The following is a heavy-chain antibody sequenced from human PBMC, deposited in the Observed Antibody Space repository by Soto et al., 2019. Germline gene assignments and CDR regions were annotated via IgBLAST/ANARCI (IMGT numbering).Heavy chain of an antibody. J-gene: IGHJ4*01. CDR3: ARLANIFDFDN. CDR2: IYHGESET. D-gene: IGHD2-21*01. V-gene: IGHV5-51*01. CDR1: EEICANYW. Sequence: PGELLKDSYRVAEEICANYWIGCVSQIPEKGLKEMGIIYHGESETRYRPSYQGQVTISADTSISTAYLQWSSLKASDTALYYCARLANIFDFDNWGHGTRVNGSS.